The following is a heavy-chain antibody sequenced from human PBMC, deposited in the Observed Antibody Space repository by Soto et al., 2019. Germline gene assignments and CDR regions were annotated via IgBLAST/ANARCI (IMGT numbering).Heavy chain of an antibody. V-gene: IGHV4-34*01. D-gene: IGHD6-6*01. J-gene: IGHJ4*02. Sequence: SETLSLTCSIYSGSFSGYYWSWIRQPPGKGLEWIGEISQSGNTHYSPSLKSRVSISIDTSKKQFSLNLASVSAADTAVYYCARAPKVSGSSQTRPDFWGQGTLVTVSS. CDR1: SGSFSGYY. CDR3: ARAPKVSGSSQTRPDF. CDR2: ISQSGNT.